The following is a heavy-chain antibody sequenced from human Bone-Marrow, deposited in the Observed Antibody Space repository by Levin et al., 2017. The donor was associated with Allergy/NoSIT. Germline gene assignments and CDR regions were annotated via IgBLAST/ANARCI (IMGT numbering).Heavy chain of an antibody. CDR2: IYYTGDT. Sequence: GSLRLSCTVSGGSISSYYWNWIRQPPGKELEWIGHIYYTGDTKYSPSLKSRVTMSVDSSKNQFSLRLTSVTAADAAVYYCARGGAVAGPGEYWGQGALVTVSS. CDR1: GGSISSYY. CDR3: ARGGAVAGPGEY. D-gene: IGHD6-19*01. J-gene: IGHJ4*02. V-gene: IGHV4-59*01.